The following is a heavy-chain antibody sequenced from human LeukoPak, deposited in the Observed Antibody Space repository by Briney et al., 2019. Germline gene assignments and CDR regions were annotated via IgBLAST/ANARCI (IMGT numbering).Heavy chain of an antibody. J-gene: IGHJ3*02. CDR2: ISYDGSNK. V-gene: IGHV3-30*04. CDR3: ARDHGLYSSSWYGDAFDI. D-gene: IGHD6-13*01. Sequence: PGRSLRLSCAASGFTFSSYAMHWVRQAPGKGLEWLAVISYDGSNKYYADSVKGRFTISRDNSKNTLYLQMNSLRAEDTAVYYCARDHGLYSSSWYGDAFDIWGQGTMVTVSS. CDR1: GFTFSSYA.